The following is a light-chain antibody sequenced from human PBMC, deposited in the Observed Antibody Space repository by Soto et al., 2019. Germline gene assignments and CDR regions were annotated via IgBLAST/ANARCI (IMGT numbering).Light chain of an antibody. CDR1: NSNLGAGYD. J-gene: IGLJ3*02. CDR2: GNR. V-gene: IGLV1-40*01. Sequence: QSVLTQPPSVSGAPGQRVTISCTGNNSNLGAGYDVHWYQQLPGAAPKLVVFGNRNRPSGVPERFSGSKSGTSASLAIPGRKAEDEADYYCQAYYYSMTAFVFGGGTKLTVL. CDR3: QAYYYSMTAFV.